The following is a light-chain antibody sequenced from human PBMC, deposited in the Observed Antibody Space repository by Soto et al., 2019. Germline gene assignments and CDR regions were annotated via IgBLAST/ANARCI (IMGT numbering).Light chain of an antibody. J-gene: IGLJ1*01. CDR2: DVS. CDR1: SSDVGGYNY. Sequence: QSVLTQPASVXGSPGQSITISCTGTSSDVGGYNYVSWYQQHPGTAPKLMIYDVSYRPSGVSNRFSGSKSGNTASLTISGLQAEDEADYYCSSYTSSSTLVFGTGTKVTVL. CDR3: SSYTSSSTLV. V-gene: IGLV2-14*01.